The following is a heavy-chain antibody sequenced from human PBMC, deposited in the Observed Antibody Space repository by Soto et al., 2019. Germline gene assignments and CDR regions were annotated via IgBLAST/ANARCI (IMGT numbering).Heavy chain of an antibody. CDR2: INPNSGGT. CDR3: ARDLHHTYYYDSSGYYYYYYGMDV. J-gene: IGHJ6*02. V-gene: IGHV1-2*02. Sequence: ASVKVSCKASGYTFTGYYMHWVRQAPGQGLEWMGWINPNSGGTNYAQKFQGRVTMTRDTSISTAYMELSSLRSDDTAVYYCARDLHHTYYYDSSGYYYYYYGMDVWGQGTTVTVSS. D-gene: IGHD3-22*01. CDR1: GYTFTGYY.